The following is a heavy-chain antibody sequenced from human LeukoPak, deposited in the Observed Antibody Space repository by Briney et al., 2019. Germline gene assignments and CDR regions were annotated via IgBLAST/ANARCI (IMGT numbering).Heavy chain of an antibody. CDR2: IIPIFGTA. V-gene: IGHV1-69*05. CDR3: ARDRYSSSPGWLSYFDY. D-gene: IGHD6-6*01. J-gene: IGHJ4*02. Sequence: SVKVSCKASGGTFSSYAISWVRQAPGQGLEWMGRIIPIFGTANYAQRFQGRVTITTDESTSTAYMELSSLRSEDTAVYYCARDRYSSSPGWLSYFDYWGQGTLVTVSS. CDR1: GGTFSSYA.